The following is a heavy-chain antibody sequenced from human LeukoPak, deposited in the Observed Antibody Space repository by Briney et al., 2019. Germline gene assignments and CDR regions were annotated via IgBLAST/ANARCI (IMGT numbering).Heavy chain of an antibody. Sequence: GGSLRLSCAASGFTFSNAWMSWVRQAPGKGVEWVGRINSKTDGRITDYAAPVKGRFTISRDDSKNTLSLHMNSLKTEDTAMYYCTTEVGTPMYYFDYWGQGTLVTVSS. J-gene: IGHJ4*02. CDR3: TTEVGTPMYYFDY. CDR1: GFTFSNAW. V-gene: IGHV3-15*01. D-gene: IGHD4-23*01. CDR2: INSKTDGRIT.